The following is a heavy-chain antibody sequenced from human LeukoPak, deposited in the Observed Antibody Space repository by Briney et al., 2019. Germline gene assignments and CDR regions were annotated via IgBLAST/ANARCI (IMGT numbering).Heavy chain of an antibody. Sequence: ASVKVSCKTSGYTFYSYGVDWVRQAPGQGLEWMGWSSPYKGDSKFAEKFQGRVTMTTDTSTSTAFMELRSLRSDDTGVYYCARVSYNTGWNGDYWGQGTLVTVSS. D-gene: IGHD6-19*01. CDR1: GYTFYSYG. CDR2: SSPYKGDS. J-gene: IGHJ4*02. CDR3: ARVSYNTGWNGDY. V-gene: IGHV1-18*01.